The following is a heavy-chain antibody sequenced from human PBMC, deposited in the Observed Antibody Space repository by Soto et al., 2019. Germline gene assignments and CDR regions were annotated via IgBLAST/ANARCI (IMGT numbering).Heavy chain of an antibody. V-gene: IGHV4-34*01. CDR3: ARPYSSGWYEVSGYFQH. CDR1: GGSFSGYY. D-gene: IGHD6-19*01. J-gene: IGHJ1*01. CDR2: INHSGST. Sequence: QVQLQQWGAGLLKPSETLSLTCAVYGGSFSGYYWSWIRQPPGKGLEWIGEINHSGSTNYNPSLKSRVTISVDTSKNQFSLQLSSVTAADTAVYYCARPYSSGWYEVSGYFQHWGQGTLVTVSS.